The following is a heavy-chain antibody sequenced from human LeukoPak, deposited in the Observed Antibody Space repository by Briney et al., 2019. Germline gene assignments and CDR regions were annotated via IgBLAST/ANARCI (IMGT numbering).Heavy chain of an antibody. D-gene: IGHD5-12*01. V-gene: IGHV4-59*01. CDR2: IYHSGST. J-gene: IGHJ4*02. Sequence: KPSEPLSLTCTLSGGSISTYYWSWIRQPPGKGLEWIGYIYHSGSTNYNPSLKSRVTISVDTSKNQFSLKLSSVTAADTAVYYCARGGGYASPIGYWGQGALVTVSS. CDR1: GGSISTYY. CDR3: ARGGGYASPIGY.